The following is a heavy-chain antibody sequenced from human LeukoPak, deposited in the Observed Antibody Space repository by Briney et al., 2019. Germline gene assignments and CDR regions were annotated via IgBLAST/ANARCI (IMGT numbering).Heavy chain of an antibody. CDR1: GFTFSSYG. V-gene: IGHV3-30*18. J-gene: IGHJ4*02. Sequence: GGSLRLSCAASGFTFSSYGMHWVRQAPGKGLEWVAVISYDGSNKYYAGSVKGRFTISRDNSKNTLYLQMNSLRAEDTAVYYCAKDRRDGYNVIDYWGQGTPVTVSS. CDR2: ISYDGSNK. D-gene: IGHD5-24*01. CDR3: AKDRRDGYNVIDY.